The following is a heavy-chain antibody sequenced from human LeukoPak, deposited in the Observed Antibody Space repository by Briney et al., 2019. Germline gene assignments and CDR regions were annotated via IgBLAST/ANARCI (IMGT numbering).Heavy chain of an antibody. D-gene: IGHD6-25*01. CDR1: GGSISSYY. Sequence: SETLSLTCTVSGGSISSYYWSWIRQPPGKGLEWIGYIYYSGSTNYNPPLKSRVTISVDTSKNQFSLKLSSVTAADTAVRYCARLSAIRYGMDVWGQGTTVTVSS. CDR2: IYYSGST. V-gene: IGHV4-59*08. J-gene: IGHJ6*02. CDR3: ARLSAIRYGMDV.